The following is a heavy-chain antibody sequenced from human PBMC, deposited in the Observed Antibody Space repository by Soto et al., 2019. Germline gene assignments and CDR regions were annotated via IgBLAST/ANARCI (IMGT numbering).Heavy chain of an antibody. CDR1: GYTLTELS. CDR2: FDPEDGET. CDR3: ATEYCSGGSCYSGFDY. J-gene: IGHJ4*02. V-gene: IGHV1-24*01. Sequence: ASVKVSCKVSGYTLTELSMHWVRQAPGKGLEWMGGFDPEDGETIYAQKFQGRVTMTEDTFTDTAYMELSSLGSEDTAVYYCATEYCSGGSCYSGFDYWGQGTLVTVSS. D-gene: IGHD2-15*01.